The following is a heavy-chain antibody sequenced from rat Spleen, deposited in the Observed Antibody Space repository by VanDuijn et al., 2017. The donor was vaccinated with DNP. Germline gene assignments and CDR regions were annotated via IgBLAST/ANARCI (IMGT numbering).Heavy chain of an antibody. V-gene: IGHV3-1*01. J-gene: IGHJ2*01. CDR1: GNSITSTY. Sequence: EVQLQESGPGLVKPSQSLSLTCSVTGNSITSTYRWNWIRKFPGNKMEWIGHISYSGSTRYHPSLKSRISITRDTSKNQFFLQLNSVTTEDTATYYCARPDYWGQGVMVTVSS. CDR3: ARPDY. CDR2: ISYSGST.